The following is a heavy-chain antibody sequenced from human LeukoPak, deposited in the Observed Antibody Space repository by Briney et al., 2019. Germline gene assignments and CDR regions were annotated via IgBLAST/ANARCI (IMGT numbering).Heavy chain of an antibody. J-gene: IGHJ6*03. Sequence: SETLSLTCTVSGVSISSYYWSWLRQPPGKGLEWIGYIYYSGSTNYNRSLKSRVTISVDTSKNQFSLKLSSVTAADTAVYYCARTTEGGYTYDYFYYYYMDVWGKGTTVTISS. CDR2: IYYSGST. V-gene: IGHV4-59*01. CDR1: GVSISSYY. D-gene: IGHD5-18*01. CDR3: ARTTEGGYTYDYFYYYYMDV.